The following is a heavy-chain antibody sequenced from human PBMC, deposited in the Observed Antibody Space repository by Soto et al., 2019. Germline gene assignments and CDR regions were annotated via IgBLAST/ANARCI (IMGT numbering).Heavy chain of an antibody. CDR1: GGSFSGYY. V-gene: IGHV4-34*01. CDR2: INHSGST. J-gene: IGHJ6*02. D-gene: IGHD5-18*01. CDR3: ARGRGYSYGYFYYYGMDV. Sequence: PSETLSRTCAVYGGSFSGYYWSWIRQPPGKGLEWIGEINHSGSTNYNPSLKSRVTISVDTSKNQFSLKLSSVTAADTAVYYCARGRGYSYGYFYYYGMDVWGQGTTVTVSS.